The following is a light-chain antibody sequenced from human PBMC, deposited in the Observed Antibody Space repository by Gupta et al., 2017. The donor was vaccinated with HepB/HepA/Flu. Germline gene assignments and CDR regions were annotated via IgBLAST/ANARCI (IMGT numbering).Light chain of an antibody. CDR2: AAF. J-gene: IGKJ5*01. V-gene: IGKV1-9*01. Sequence: DLQLTQSPFFLSPSVGDRVTISCRASQGIKNYVAWYQQKPGKAPKLLIYAAFTVQSGVPSRFSGSGSGTEFTLTVSSLQPEDFATYNCQQAEYYPVTFGQGTLMDIK. CDR3: QQAEYYPVT. CDR1: QGIKNY.